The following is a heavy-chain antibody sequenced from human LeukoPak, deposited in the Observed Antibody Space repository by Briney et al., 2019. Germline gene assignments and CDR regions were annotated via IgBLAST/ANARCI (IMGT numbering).Heavy chain of an antibody. D-gene: IGHD1-26*01. CDR2: ISSSGTTI. CDR3: AKDGGTHFDH. Sequence: GGSLRLSCAASGFTFRTSGMNWVRQAPGKGLEWVSYISSSGTTISYAQSVKGRFTITRDNAQNSLTLHMNPLRADDTAVYYCAKDGGTHFDHWGQGTLVTVSS. J-gene: IGHJ4*02. V-gene: IGHV3-48*01. CDR1: GFTFRTSG.